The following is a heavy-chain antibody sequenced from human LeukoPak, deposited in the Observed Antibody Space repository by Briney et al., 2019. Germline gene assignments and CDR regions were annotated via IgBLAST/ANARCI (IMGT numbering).Heavy chain of an antibody. J-gene: IGHJ4*02. CDR1: GGTFSNYA. CDR2: IVPNFGTA. V-gene: IGHV1-69*13. D-gene: IGHD2-2*02. CDR3: ARGKNQLLYPDS. Sequence: SVKVSCKASGGTFSNYAINWVRQAPGQGLEWMGGIVPNFGTANYAQKFQGRVTITADESTSTTYMELSRLRSEDTAVYYCARGKNQLLYPDSWGQGTLVTVSS.